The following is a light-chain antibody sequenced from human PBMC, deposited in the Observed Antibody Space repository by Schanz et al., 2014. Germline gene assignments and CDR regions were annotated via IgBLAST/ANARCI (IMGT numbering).Light chain of an antibody. J-gene: IGLJ2*01. CDR2: DNN. V-gene: IGLV1-51*01. Sequence: QSVLTQPPSVSAAPGQKVTISCSGSSSNIGNNYVSWYQQLPGAAPKLLIYDNNERPSGIPDRFSGSKSGTSVTLGITGLQTGDEADYYCGAWDSSLNAVVLGGGTKLTVL. CDR3: GAWDSSLNAVV. CDR1: SSNIGNNY.